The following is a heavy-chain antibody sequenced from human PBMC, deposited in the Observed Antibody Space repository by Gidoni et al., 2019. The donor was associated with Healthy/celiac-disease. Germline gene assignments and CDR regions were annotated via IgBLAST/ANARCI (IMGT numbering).Heavy chain of an antibody. CDR2: ISYDGSNK. D-gene: IGHD2-15*01. CDR1: GFTFISYA. J-gene: IGHJ6*03. Sequence: QVQLVESGGGVVQPGRSLRLSCAAPGFTFISYAMPWVRQAPGKGLEWVAVISYDGSNKYYADSVKGRFTISRDNSKNTLYLQMNSLRAEDTAVYYCARDSFVVVAATVVHYYYYMDVWGKGTTVTVSS. V-gene: IGHV3-30*01. CDR3: ARDSFVVVAATVVHYYYYMDV.